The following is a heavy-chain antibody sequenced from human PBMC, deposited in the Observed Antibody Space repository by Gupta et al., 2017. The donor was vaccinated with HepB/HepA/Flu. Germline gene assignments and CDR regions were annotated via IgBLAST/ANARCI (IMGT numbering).Heavy chain of an antibody. CDR2: ISGSGGST. D-gene: IGHD3-10*01. J-gene: IGHJ6*02. Sequence: EVQLLESGGGLVQPGGSLRLSCAASGFTFSSYAMSWVRQAPGKGLEWVSAISGSGGSTYYADSVKGRFTISRDNSKNTLYLQMNSLRAEDTSVYYCAKFETEPLLYGSGSYPYYYYYYGMDVWGQGTTVTVSS. CDR3: AKFETEPLLYGSGSYPYYYYYYGMDV. CDR1: GFTFSSYA. V-gene: IGHV3-23*01.